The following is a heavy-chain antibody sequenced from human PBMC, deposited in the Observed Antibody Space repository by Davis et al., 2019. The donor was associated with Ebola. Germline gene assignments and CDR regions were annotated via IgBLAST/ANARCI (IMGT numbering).Heavy chain of an antibody. Sequence: MPSETLSLTCTVSGGSISSYYWSWIRQPPGKGLEWIGYIYYSGSTNYNPSLKSRVTISVDTSKNQFSLKLSSVTAADTAVYYCASRYCSSTSCYPPHNWFDPWGQGTLVTVSS. CDR1: GGSISSYY. CDR2: IYYSGST. V-gene: IGHV4-59*12. D-gene: IGHD2-2*01. CDR3: ASRYCSSTSCYPPHNWFDP. J-gene: IGHJ5*02.